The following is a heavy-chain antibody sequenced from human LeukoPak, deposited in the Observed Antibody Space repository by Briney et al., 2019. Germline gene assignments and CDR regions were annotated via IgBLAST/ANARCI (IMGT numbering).Heavy chain of an antibody. J-gene: IGHJ4*02. CDR2: MNPNSGNT. CDR3: ARVVLNYDFWSGWTMYYFDY. CDR1: GYTFTNYD. D-gene: IGHD3-3*01. V-gene: IGHV1-8*01. Sequence: ASVKVSCKASGYTFTNYDINWVRQATGQGLEWMGWMNPNSGNTAYAQKFQGRVTMTRDTSISTVYMELSSLRSEDTAVYYCARVVLNYDFWSGWTMYYFDYWGQGTLVTVSS.